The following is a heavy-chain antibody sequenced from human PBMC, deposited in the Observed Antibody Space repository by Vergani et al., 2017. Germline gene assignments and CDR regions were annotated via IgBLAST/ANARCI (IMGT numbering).Heavy chain of an antibody. V-gene: IGHV3-30*02. J-gene: IGHJ4*02. D-gene: IGHD3-16*01. CDR3: AKHFRGWGIDY. CDR2: IQFDGSNQ. Sequence: QVQLVESGGGVVQRGGSLKLSFSTSGITFSNYGNQWIRQGPGKGLEFVAFIQFDGSNQYYADSVKGRFTLSRDFSKNTLYLQMNSLRTDDTATYYCAKHFRGWGIDYWGQGTQVIVSS. CDR1: GITFSNYG.